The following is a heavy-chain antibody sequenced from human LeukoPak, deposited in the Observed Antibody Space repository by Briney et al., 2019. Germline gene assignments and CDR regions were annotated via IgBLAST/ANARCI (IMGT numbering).Heavy chain of an antibody. CDR2: IYYTGST. CDR3: ARRGITYSTSFFDS. V-gene: IGHV4-39*01. D-gene: IGHD6-13*01. Sequence: PSETLSLTCAVSGGSLSGGKDFWGWLRPPPGKGLAWVGSIYYTGSTYYTPSLKSRVTIAVDTSKSEFSLMVHSVTAADTAMYYGARRGITYSTSFFDSWGQGTLVTVAS. J-gene: IGHJ4*02. CDR1: GGSLSGGKDF.